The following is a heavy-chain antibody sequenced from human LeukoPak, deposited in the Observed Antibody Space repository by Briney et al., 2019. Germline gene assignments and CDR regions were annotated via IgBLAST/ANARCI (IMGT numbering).Heavy chain of an antibody. CDR1: GGSVSSGSYY. D-gene: IGHD6-19*01. J-gene: IGHJ3*02. CDR2: IYYSGST. V-gene: IGHV4-61*01. CDR3: ARGRRWSYSIAVAGDAFDI. Sequence: PSETLSLTCTVSGGSVSSGSYYWSCIRQPPGKGLEWIGYIYYSGSTNYNPSLKSRVTISVDTSKNQFSLKLSSVTAADTAVYYCARGRRWSYSIAVAGDAFDIWGQGTMVTVSS.